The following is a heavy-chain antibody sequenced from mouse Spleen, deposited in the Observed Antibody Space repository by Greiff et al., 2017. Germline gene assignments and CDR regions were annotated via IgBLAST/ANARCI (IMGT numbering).Heavy chain of an antibody. J-gene: IGHJ2*01. CDR2: IYPGSGNT. D-gene: IGHD4-1*01. Sequence: QVQLKESGAELVRPGASVKLSCKASGYTFTDYYINWVKQRPGQGLEWIARIYPGSGNTYYNEKFKGKATLTAEKSSSTAYMQLSSLTSEDSAVYFCARDWDGDDYWGQGTTLTVSS. CDR3: ARDWDGDDY. V-gene: IGHV1-76*01. CDR1: GYTFTDYY.